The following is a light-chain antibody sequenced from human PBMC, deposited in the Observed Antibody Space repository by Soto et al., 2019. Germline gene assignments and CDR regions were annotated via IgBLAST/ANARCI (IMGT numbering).Light chain of an antibody. J-gene: IGLJ1*01. Sequence: QSVLTQPPSVSGATGQTVTIYCTGSSSNIGAGYPVHWYQQLPGTAPKLLVFGNTNRPSGVPDRFSCSRSGLAITGLQAEYEADYYCQSYDSNLSAYVFGTGTKVTVL. CDR3: QSYDSNLSAYV. V-gene: IGLV1-40*01. CDR2: GNT. CDR1: SSNIGAGYP.